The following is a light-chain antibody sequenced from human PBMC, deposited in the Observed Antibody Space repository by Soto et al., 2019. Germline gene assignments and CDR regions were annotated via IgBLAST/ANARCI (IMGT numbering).Light chain of an antibody. CDR3: QQLNSLFT. Sequence: DIQLTQSPSFLSASVGDRVTITCRASQGISSYLAWYQQKPGKAPKLLIYAASTLQSGVPSRFSGSGSGTEFTLTSSSLQPEDFATYYCQQLNSLFTFGPGTKVDIK. V-gene: IGKV1-9*01. CDR2: AAS. CDR1: QGISSY. J-gene: IGKJ3*01.